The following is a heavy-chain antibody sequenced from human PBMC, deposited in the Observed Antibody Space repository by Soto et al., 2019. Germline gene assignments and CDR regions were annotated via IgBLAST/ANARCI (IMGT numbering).Heavy chain of an antibody. CDR2: INPNSGGT. V-gene: IGHV1-2*02. CDR1: GYTFTGYY. Sequence: AASVKVSCKASGYTFTGYYMHWLRESPGQGLEWMGWINPNSGGTNYAQKFQGRVAMTRDTSISTAYMELSRLRSNDTAVYYCAKALGYCSGGSCHGASDIWGQGTMVTVSS. D-gene: IGHD2-15*01. J-gene: IGHJ3*02. CDR3: AKALGYCSGGSCHGASDI.